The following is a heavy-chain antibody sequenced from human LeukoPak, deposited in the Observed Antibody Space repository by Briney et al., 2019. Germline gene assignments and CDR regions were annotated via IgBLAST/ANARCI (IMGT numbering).Heavy chain of an antibody. CDR2: LYTSGST. V-gene: IGHV4-4*07. J-gene: IGHJ3*02. CDR1: GGSMTFYY. D-gene: IGHD1-26*01. Sequence: SDTLSLTCSVSGGSMTFYYWGWVRHPAGKGLEWIGRLYTSGSTKFNPSLQSRVTMSVDTSKTQFSLNLTSVTAADTAVYYCARGQVGPVVNRTLAFDIWGQGTKVTVSS. CDR3: ARGQVGPVVNRTLAFDI.